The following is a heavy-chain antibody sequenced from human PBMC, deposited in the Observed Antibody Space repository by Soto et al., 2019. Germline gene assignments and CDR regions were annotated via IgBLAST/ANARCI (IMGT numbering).Heavy chain of an antibody. J-gene: IGHJ4*02. CDR1: GFTFSSYG. Sequence: QVQLVESGGGVVQPGRSLRLSCAASGFTFSSYGMHWVRQAPGKGLEWVAVIWYDGSNKYYADSVKGRFTISRDNSKNTLYLQMNSLRAEDTAVYYCAREGTSIAARPLDYWGQGTLVNVSS. D-gene: IGHD6-6*01. CDR2: IWYDGSNK. CDR3: AREGTSIAARPLDY. V-gene: IGHV3-33*01.